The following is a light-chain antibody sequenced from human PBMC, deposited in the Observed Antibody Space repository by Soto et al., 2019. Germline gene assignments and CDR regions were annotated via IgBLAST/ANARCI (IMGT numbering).Light chain of an antibody. CDR1: QSVSSSY. Sequence: EIVLTQSPATLSLSPGERATLSCGASQSVSSSYLAWYQQKPGQAPRLLIYGASTRATGITARFSGSGSGSEFTLTIGSLQSEDFAVYYCQQYNNWPLTFGGGTKVDNK. J-gene: IGKJ4*01. V-gene: IGKV3-15*01. CDR3: QQYNNWPLT. CDR2: GAS.